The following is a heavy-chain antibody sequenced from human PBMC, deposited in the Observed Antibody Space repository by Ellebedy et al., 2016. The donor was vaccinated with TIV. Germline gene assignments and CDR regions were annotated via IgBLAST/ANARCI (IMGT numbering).Heavy chain of an antibody. CDR3: ARTSGYSGNWGLDL. V-gene: IGHV5-51*01. CDR1: GYSFTSYW. Sequence: PGGSLRLSCQVFGYSFTSYWVGWVRQLPGKGLEWMGIILPANSDIRYSPSFEGQVTISADKSISTAYLKWSSLKASDTAIYYCARTSGYSGNWGLDLWGQGTLVTVSS. CDR2: ILPANSDI. D-gene: IGHD6-13*01. J-gene: IGHJ5*02.